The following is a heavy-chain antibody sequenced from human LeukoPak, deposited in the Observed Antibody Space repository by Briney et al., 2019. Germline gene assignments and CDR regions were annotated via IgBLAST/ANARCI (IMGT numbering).Heavy chain of an antibody. CDR1: GASIRSYY. D-gene: IGHD3/OR15-3a*01. J-gene: IGHJ1*01. V-gene: IGHV4-59*10. CDR2: MYVSGET. CDR3: ASGVQWTGNNY. Sequence: SETLSLTCDVSGASIRSYYWSWIRQPAGGGLGWVGRMYVSGETNYNPSLASRLTMSLDTSKNHFSLRLSSATAAGTAVYYCASGVQWTGNNYWGQGTLVTVSS.